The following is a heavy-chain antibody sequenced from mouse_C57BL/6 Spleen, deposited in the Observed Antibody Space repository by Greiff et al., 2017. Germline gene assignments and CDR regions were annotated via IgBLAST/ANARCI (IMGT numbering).Heavy chain of an antibody. J-gene: IGHJ3*01. D-gene: IGHD2-2*01. CDR3: ARQNYYGYDGFAY. Sequence: QVQLQQPGAELVMPGASVKLSCKASGYTFTSYWMHWVKQRPGQGLEWIGEIDPSDSYTNYNQKFKGKSTLTVDKSSSTAYMQLSSLTSEDSAVYYCARQNYYGYDGFAYWGQGTLVTVSA. V-gene: IGHV1-69*01. CDR1: GYTFTSYW. CDR2: IDPSDSYT.